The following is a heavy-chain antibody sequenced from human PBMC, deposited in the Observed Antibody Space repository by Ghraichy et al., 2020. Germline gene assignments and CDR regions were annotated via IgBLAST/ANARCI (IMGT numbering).Heavy chain of an antibody. CDR3: ARHGYDHDYGDY. V-gene: IGHV4-59*08. Sequence: SETLSLTCTVSGGSISSYYWSWIRQPPGKGLEWIGYIYYSGSTNYNPSLKSRVTISVDTSKNQFSLKLSSVTAADTAVYYCARHGYDHDYGDYWGQGTLVTVSS. CDR1: GGSISSYY. CDR2: IYYSGST. J-gene: IGHJ4*02. D-gene: IGHD3-16*01.